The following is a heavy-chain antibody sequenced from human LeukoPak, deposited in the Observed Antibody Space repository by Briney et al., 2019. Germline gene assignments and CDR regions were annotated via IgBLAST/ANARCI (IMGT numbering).Heavy chain of an antibody. CDR3: SRGYDVLTGSFDY. CDR1: GCSLEDNG. Sequence: PGGCLRLTCAAPGCSLEDNGMSWGRQSPRKRLALGSCINWNSDITVYADSVKGRFTVSRDNAKNSLYLQMNSLRDEDTALYYCSRGYDVLTGSFDYWGPGTLVTVSS. V-gene: IGHV3-20*04. CDR2: INWNSDIT. D-gene: IGHD3-9*01. J-gene: IGHJ4*02.